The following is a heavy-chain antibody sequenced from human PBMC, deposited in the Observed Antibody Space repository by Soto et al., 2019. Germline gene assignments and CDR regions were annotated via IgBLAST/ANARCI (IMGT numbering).Heavy chain of an antibody. CDR1: GGSISSSSYY. D-gene: IGHD6-19*01. Sequence: SETLSLTCTVSGGSISSSSYYWGWIRQPPGKGLEWIGSIYYSGSTYYNPSLKSRVTISVDTSKNQFSLKLSSVTAADTAVYYCARHLPSSGWPRGMDVWGQGTTVTVSS. CDR2: IYYSGST. CDR3: ARHLPSSGWPRGMDV. J-gene: IGHJ6*02. V-gene: IGHV4-39*01.